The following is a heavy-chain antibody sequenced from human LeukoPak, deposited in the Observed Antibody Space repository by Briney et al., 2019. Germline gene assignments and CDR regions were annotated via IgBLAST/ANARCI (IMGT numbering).Heavy chain of an antibody. CDR2: INPNSGGT. CDR1: GYTFTGDY. D-gene: IGHD3-10*01. J-gene: IGHJ5*02. CDR3: ARASLLWFGELYWFDP. Sequence: ASVKVSCKASGYTFTGDYMHWVRQAPGQGLEWMGWINPNSGGTNYAQKFQGRVTMTRDTSISTAYMELSRLRSDDTAVYYCARASLLWFGELYWFDPWGQGTLVTVSS. V-gene: IGHV1-2*02.